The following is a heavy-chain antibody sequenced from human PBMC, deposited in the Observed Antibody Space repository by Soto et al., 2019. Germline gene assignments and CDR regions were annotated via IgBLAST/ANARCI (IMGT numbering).Heavy chain of an antibody. CDR3: FTTCHSFGTDV. Sequence: PGGSLRLSCSASGFTFSTYAMQWVRQAPGKGLEYVSAISNNGGRIYYAASVKGRFTISRDNSKNTLYLQMSSLRAEDTAVYYCFTTCHSFGTDVWGQGTTVTVSS. CDR2: ISNNGGRI. V-gene: IGHV3-64D*06. CDR1: GFTFSTYA. J-gene: IGHJ6*02.